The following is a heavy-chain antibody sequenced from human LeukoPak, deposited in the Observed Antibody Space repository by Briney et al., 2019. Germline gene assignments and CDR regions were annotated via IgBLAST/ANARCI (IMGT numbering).Heavy chain of an antibody. Sequence: GASVKVSCKASGYTFTAYYIHWLRQAPGQGPEWMGWIKPDSGSSHYAQKFQGRVTMTRDKSSNSAYMDLTRLKSDDTAVYYCARARVPITVAGLYYFDYWGQGALVTVSS. J-gene: IGHJ4*02. CDR3: ARARVPITVAGLYYFDY. CDR1: GYTFTAYY. V-gene: IGHV1-2*02. CDR2: IKPDSGSS. D-gene: IGHD6-19*01.